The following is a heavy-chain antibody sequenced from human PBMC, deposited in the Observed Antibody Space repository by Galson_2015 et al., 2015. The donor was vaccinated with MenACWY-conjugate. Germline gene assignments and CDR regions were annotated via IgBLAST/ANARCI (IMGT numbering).Heavy chain of an antibody. D-gene: IGHD3/OR15-3a*01. CDR2: INRDGTST. V-gene: IGHV3-74*01. J-gene: IGHJ4*02. CDR1: GFTFSNYW. Sequence: SLRLSCAASGFTFSNYWMHWVRQTPGKGLVWVSRINRDGTSTTYADSVKGRFTISRDNAKNSVYLQMNSLRSEDTAVYYCVRPIMTFVAVRSLDYWGQGTVGTVSS. CDR3: VRPIMTFVAVRSLDY.